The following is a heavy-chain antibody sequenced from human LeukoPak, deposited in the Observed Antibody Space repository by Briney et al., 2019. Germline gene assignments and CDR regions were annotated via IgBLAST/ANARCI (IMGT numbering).Heavy chain of an antibody. Sequence: GGSLRLSCAASGFTFSSYGMHWVRQAPGKGLEWAAVISYDGSNKYYADSVKGRFTISRDNSKNTLYLQMNSLRAEDTAVYYCARIYSSGSRYYFDYWGQGTLVTVSS. V-gene: IGHV3-30*03. D-gene: IGHD6-19*01. CDR3: ARIYSSGSRYYFDY. CDR2: ISYDGSNK. J-gene: IGHJ4*02. CDR1: GFTFSSYG.